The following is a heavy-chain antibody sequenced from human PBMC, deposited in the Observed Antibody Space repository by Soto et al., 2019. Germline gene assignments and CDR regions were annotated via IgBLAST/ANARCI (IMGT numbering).Heavy chain of an antibody. J-gene: IGHJ3*02. V-gene: IGHV3-33*01. CDR2: FWYDGSNK. D-gene: IGHD3-16*01. CDR1: GFTFRTYG. CDR3: ARDGTFGAKGGSLDI. Sequence: GGSLRLSCAGSGFTFRTYGVHWVRQAPVKGLEWVAIFWYDGSNKYYAESVKGRFTISRDSSKNTLYLQMNSLRAEDTAVYYCARDGTFGAKGGSLDIWGQGTMVTVSS.